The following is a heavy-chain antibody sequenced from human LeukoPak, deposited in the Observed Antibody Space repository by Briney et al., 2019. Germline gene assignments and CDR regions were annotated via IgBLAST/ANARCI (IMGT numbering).Heavy chain of an antibody. CDR1: GYTFTSYC. J-gene: IGHJ4*02. V-gene: IGHV5-51*01. D-gene: IGHD3-16*01. Sequence: GESLKISCVASGYTFTSYCLAWLRQIAGKDLQSVGVIYTDESGTRYGPSFQGPVTISVDKSLKTAYLERNTLKASDTAIYYCARLAKTYDAGVYWGQGTLVAVSS. CDR2: IYTDESGT. CDR3: ARLAKTYDAGVY.